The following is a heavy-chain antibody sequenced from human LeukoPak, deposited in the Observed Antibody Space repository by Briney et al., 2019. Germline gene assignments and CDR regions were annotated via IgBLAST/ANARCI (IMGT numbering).Heavy chain of an antibody. CDR1: GFTFSSYG. Sequence: GGSLRLSCAASGFTFSSYGMSWVRQAPGKGLEWVSAISGSGGSTYYADSVKGRFTISRDNSKNTLYLQMNSLRAEDTAVYYCARGPYYYDSSGYYYFDYWGQGTLVTVSS. J-gene: IGHJ4*02. CDR2: ISGSGGST. D-gene: IGHD3-22*01. CDR3: ARGPYYYDSSGYYYFDY. V-gene: IGHV3-23*01.